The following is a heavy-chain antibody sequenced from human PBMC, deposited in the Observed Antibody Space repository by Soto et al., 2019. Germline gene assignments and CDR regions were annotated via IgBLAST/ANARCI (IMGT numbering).Heavy chain of an antibody. CDR1: GFTLSGYS. CDR3: ARETPLHPDYGGNPFSDY. Sequence: EVQLVESGGGLVKPGGSLRLSCAASGFTLSGYSMNWVRQAPGKGLEWVSSISNSSSYIHYADSVKGRFTISRDNAENSLYLQMNSLRAEDTAIYYCARETPLHPDYGGNPFSDYWGQGTLVTVSS. V-gene: IGHV3-21*01. CDR2: ISNSSSYI. D-gene: IGHD4-17*01. J-gene: IGHJ4*02.